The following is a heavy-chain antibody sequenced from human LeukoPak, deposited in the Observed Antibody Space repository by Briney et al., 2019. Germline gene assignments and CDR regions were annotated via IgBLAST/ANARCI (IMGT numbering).Heavy chain of an antibody. CDR2: ISYDRSSK. Sequence: PGGSLRLSCAASGFTFNSYAMHWVRQAPGKGLEWVAVISYDRSSKYYADSVKGRFTISRDNAKNSLYLQMNSLRAEDTAVYYCARAGEYYYDSSGYYGDYWGQGTLVTVSS. CDR3: ARAGEYYYDSSGYYGDY. D-gene: IGHD3-22*01. J-gene: IGHJ4*02. CDR1: GFTFNSYA. V-gene: IGHV3-30*04.